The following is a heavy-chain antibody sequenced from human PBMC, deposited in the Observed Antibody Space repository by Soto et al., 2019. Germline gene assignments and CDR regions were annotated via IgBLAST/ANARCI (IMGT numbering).Heavy chain of an antibody. J-gene: IGHJ4*02. V-gene: IGHV1-18*01. Sequence: ASVKVSCKGFGYSFMKYGINWVRQAPGQGLEWVGWISPYSGYTHSAHKFHGRLTLTTDTAASTAYMELRILRPADTALYYCAREASVLIPAAQPSRFDSWGQGTLVTVSS. CDR3: AREASVLIPAAQPSRFDS. D-gene: IGHD2-2*01. CDR2: ISPYSGYT. CDR1: GYSFMKYG.